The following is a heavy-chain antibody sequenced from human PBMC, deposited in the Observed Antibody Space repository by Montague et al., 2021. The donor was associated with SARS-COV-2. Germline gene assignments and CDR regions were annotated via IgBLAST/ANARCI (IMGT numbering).Heavy chain of an antibody. CDR3: ARDQANYGLDV. J-gene: IGHJ6*02. Sequence: SETLSLTCTVSGDSIISFYWTWVRQSPGKGLEWIGNVYYTGNTKYKPSPEGRVTISVDTSKSQFSLKLSSVTAADTAVYYCARDQANYGLDVWGQGTTVTVSS. CDR2: VYYTGNT. V-gene: IGHV4-59*01. CDR1: GDSIISFY.